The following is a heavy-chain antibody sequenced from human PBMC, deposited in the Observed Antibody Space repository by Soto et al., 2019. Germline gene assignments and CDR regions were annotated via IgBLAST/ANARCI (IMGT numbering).Heavy chain of an antibody. D-gene: IGHD3-16*02. Sequence: GGSLRLSCAASGFTFSSYAMSWVRQAPGKGLEWVSAISGSGGSTYYADSVKGRFTISRDNSKNTLYLQMNSLRAEDTAVYYCATDLGLRLGELSPLDYWGQGTLVTVYS. V-gene: IGHV3-23*01. CDR3: ATDLGLRLGELSPLDY. CDR2: ISGSGGST. J-gene: IGHJ4*02. CDR1: GFTFSSYA.